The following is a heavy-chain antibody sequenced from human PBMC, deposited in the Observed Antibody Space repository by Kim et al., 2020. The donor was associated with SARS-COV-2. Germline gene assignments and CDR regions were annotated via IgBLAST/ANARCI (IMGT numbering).Heavy chain of an antibody. V-gene: IGHV4-59*01. CDR3: AREGYCSGGSCYWCDP. D-gene: IGHD2-15*01. J-gene: IGHJ5*02. Sequence: SLKSRCTIAGETSKNQFSLKLSTVTAADTAVYYCAREGYCSGGSCYWCDPWGQGTLVTVSS.